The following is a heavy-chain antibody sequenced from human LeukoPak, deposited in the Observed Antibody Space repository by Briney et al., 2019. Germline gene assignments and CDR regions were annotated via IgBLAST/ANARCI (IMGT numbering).Heavy chain of an antibody. V-gene: IGHV4-61*01. CDR3: ARGIGAAANWFDP. Sequence: SETLSLTCSVSGYSFTSGHYWGWIRQPPGKGLEWIGYIYYSGSTNYNPSLKSRVTISVDTSKNQFSLKLSSVTAADTAVYYCARGIGAAANWFDPWGQGTLVTVSS. CDR1: GYSFTSGHY. CDR2: IYYSGST. J-gene: IGHJ5*02. D-gene: IGHD2-2*01.